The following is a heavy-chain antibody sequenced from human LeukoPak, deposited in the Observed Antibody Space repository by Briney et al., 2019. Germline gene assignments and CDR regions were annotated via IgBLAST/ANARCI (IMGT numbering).Heavy chain of an antibody. Sequence: GGSLRLSCAASGFTFSSYWMHWVRQAPGEGLMWVSRINGDGTNTTYADSVRGRFTISRDNAENTLYLQMNNLRAEDTAVYYCARVGYTYGYVDFDYWGQGTLVTVSS. D-gene: IGHD5-18*01. CDR2: INGDGTNT. J-gene: IGHJ4*02. V-gene: IGHV3-74*01. CDR1: GFTFSSYW. CDR3: ARVGYTYGYVDFDY.